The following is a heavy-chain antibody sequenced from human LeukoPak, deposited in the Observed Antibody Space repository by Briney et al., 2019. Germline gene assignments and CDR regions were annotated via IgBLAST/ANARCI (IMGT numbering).Heavy chain of an antibody. Sequence: PGGSLRLSCAASGFTFSNYWMHWVRQAPGKGLVWVSRINSDGINTSYADSVKGRFTISRDNAKNTLNLQMNSLRAEDTAVYYCARVSGYCSSTSCRIFNYYMNVWGKGPTVTISS. D-gene: IGHD2-2*01. V-gene: IGHV3-74*01. CDR3: ARVSGYCSSTSCRIFNYYMNV. CDR1: GFTFSNYW. J-gene: IGHJ6*03. CDR2: INSDGINT.